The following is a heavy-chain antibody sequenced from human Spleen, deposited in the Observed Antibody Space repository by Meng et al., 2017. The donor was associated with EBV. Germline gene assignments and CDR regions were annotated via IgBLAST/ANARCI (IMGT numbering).Heavy chain of an antibody. Sequence: QLTLKESGPTLLQPTPTLTLTCTLSGFSISTDGVAVGWIRQPQGKALEWLAVIYWDDDRRYNPSLKSRLTITKDTSKNQVVLTMANLDPVDTATYYCAHKREKLLYYFDSWGPGTLVTVSS. CDR3: AHKREKLLYYFDS. CDR2: IYWDDDR. D-gene: IGHD3-10*01. V-gene: IGHV2-5*02. J-gene: IGHJ4*02. CDR1: GFSISTDGVA.